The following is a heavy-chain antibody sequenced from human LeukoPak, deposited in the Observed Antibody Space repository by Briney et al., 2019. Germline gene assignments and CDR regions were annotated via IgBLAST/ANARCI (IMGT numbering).Heavy chain of an antibody. CDR2: IKEDGSDK. J-gene: IGHJ6*02. D-gene: IGHD3-10*01. V-gene: IGHV3-7*01. Sequence: GGSLRLSCAASGFTFSSYGMHWVRQAPGKGLEWLANIKEDGSDKYYVDSVRGRFTISRDNAKNSLYLQMNSLRAEDTAVYYCARDGYYGWGGHFYGVDVWGQGTTVTVSS. CDR1: GFTFSSYG. CDR3: ARDGYYGWGGHFYGVDV.